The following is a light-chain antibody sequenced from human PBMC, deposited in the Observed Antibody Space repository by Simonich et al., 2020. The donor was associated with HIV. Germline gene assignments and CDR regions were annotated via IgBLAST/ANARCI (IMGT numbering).Light chain of an antibody. CDR2: WAS. CDR1: QSVLSSSNNKNY. Sequence: DIVMTQSPDSLAVSLGERATINCKSSQSVLSSSNNKNYLAWYQQKPGQPPKLLIYWASTRESGVPDRFSGSGSGTDFTLTISSLQAEDVAVYHCQQYYSSIITFGGGTKVEIK. V-gene: IGKV4-1*01. J-gene: IGKJ4*01. CDR3: QQYYSSIIT.